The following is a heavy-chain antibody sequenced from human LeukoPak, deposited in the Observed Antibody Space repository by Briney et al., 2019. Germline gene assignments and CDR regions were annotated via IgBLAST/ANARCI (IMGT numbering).Heavy chain of an antibody. CDR1: GYTFTSYY. J-gene: IGHJ4*02. D-gene: IGHD3-10*01. CDR3: ARVPITMVRGAIPYYFDN. CDR2: INPSGGST. V-gene: IGHV1-46*01. Sequence: ASVKVSCKASGYTFTSYYMHWVRQAPGQGLEWMGIINPSGGSTSYAQKFQSRVTMTRDTSTSTVYMELSSLRSEDTAVYYCARVPITMVRGAIPYYFDNWGQGTLVAVSS.